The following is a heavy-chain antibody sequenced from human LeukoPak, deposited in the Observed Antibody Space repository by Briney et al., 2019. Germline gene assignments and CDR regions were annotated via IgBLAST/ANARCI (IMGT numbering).Heavy chain of an antibody. CDR1: GYIFTGYY. V-gene: IGHV1-2*02. Sequence: ASVKVSCKASGYIFTGYYLHWVRQAPGQGLEWMGWSNPSSGGTNYAQKFQGRVTMTRDTSISTAYMELSRLRSEDTALYYCARESTAFDYWGQGTLVTVSS. J-gene: IGHJ4*02. CDR3: ARESTAFDY. CDR2: SNPSSGGT.